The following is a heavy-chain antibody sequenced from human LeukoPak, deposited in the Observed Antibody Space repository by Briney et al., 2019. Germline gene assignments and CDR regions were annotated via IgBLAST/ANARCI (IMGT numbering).Heavy chain of an antibody. Sequence: VASVKVSCKASGGTFSSYAISWVRQAPGQGLEWMGGIIPIFGTANYAQKFQGRVTITTDESTSTAYMELSSLRSEDAAVYYCARAPITIFDHWFDPWGQGTLVTVSS. CDR2: IIPIFGTA. CDR1: GGTFSSYA. CDR3: ARAPITIFDHWFDP. V-gene: IGHV1-69*05. J-gene: IGHJ5*02. D-gene: IGHD3-3*01.